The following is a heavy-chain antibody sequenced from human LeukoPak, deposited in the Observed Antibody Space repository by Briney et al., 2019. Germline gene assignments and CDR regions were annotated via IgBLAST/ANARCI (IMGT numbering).Heavy chain of an antibody. V-gene: IGHV4-4*07. CDR2: IYTSGGT. D-gene: IGHD3-9*01. CDR1: GGSISSYY. J-gene: IGHJ4*02. CDR3: ARGVLRYFDGSFDY. Sequence: PSETLSLTCTVSGGSISSYYWSWIRQPAGKGLEWIGRIYTSGGTNYNPSLKSRVTMSVDTSKNQFSLKLSSVAAADTAVYYCARGVLRYFDGSFDYWGQGTLVTVSS.